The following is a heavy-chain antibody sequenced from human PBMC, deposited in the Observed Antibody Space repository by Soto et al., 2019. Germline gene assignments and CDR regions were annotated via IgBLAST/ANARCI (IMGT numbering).Heavy chain of an antibody. CDR2: IHGSGSA. CDR3: ARSSHKESCFDP. V-gene: IGHV4-4*07. Sequence: PSETLSLTCTVSNGSISNFYWNWIRQSAGKGLEWIGRIHGSGSATYNPSLRSRVTMSVDTSKNQFSLKVNSVTGADTAVYYCARSSHKESCFDPWGQRTLVTVSS. D-gene: IGHD6-13*01. J-gene: IGHJ5*02. CDR1: NGSISNFY.